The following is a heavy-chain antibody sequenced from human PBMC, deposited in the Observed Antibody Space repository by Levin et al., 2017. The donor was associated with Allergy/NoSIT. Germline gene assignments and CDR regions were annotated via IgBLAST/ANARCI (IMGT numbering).Heavy chain of an antibody. Sequence: GESLKISCKASGYTFTSYGISWVRQAPGQGLEWMGWISAYNGNTNYAQKLQGRVTMTTDTSTSTAYMELRSLRSDDTAVYYCARLAGDPPYCSSTSCPLVYWGQGTLVTVSS. V-gene: IGHV1-18*01. J-gene: IGHJ4*02. D-gene: IGHD2-2*01. CDR2: ISAYNGNT. CDR3: ARLAGDPPYCSSTSCPLVY. CDR1: GYTFTSYG.